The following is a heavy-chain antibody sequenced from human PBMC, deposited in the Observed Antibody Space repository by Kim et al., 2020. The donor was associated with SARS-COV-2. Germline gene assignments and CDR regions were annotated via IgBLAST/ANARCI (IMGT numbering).Heavy chain of an antibody. CDR3: ARAGGYSSGWPDAFDI. V-gene: IGHV1-18*01. Sequence: KLQGRVTMTTDTSTSTAYLELRSLRSDDTAVYYCARAGGYSSGWPDAFDIWGQGTMVTVSS. J-gene: IGHJ3*02. D-gene: IGHD6-19*01.